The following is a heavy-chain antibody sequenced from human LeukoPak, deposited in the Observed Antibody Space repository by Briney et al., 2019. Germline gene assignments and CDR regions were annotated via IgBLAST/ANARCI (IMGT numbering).Heavy chain of an antibody. J-gene: IGHJ6*03. CDR1: GFTFSRTW. CDR3: ARDYDHYMDV. Sequence: GGSLRLSCAASGFTFSRTWMSWVRQAPGKGLEWVANIKQDGSKKYYVDSVKGRFTISRDNAKNSLYLQMNSLRAEDTAVYYCARDYDHYMDVWGKGTTVTVS. CDR2: IKQDGSKK. V-gene: IGHV3-7*01.